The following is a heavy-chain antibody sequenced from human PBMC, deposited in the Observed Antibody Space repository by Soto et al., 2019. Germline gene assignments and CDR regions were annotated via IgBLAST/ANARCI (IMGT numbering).Heavy chain of an antibody. Sequence: EVQLVESGGGLVQPGRSLRLSCVASGFTADDYAMHWVRQAPGKGLEWVSGISSNSDTIDYADSVKGRFTISRDNAKNSLFPEINGLRPEETALYYCVKDLKWGGMSTIHYFDSWGQGTPGSVSS. V-gene: IGHV3-9*02. J-gene: IGHJ4*02. CDR1: GFTADDYA. CDR2: ISSNSDTI. D-gene: IGHD3-3*01. CDR3: VKDLKWGGMSTIHYFDS.